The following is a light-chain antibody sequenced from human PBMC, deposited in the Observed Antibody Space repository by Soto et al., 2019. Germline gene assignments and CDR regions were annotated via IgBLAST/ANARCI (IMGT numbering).Light chain of an antibody. CDR3: QHYNNWPPWT. CDR1: QSVCSN. CDR2: GAS. Sequence: EIVMTQSPATLSVSPGERDTLSCRASQSVCSNLAWYQQEPGQAPRLLSYGASTRATGIPARFSGSGSGTEFTLTNSSLQSEDFAFYYCQHYNNWPPWTFGQGTKVDIK. V-gene: IGKV3-15*01. J-gene: IGKJ1*01.